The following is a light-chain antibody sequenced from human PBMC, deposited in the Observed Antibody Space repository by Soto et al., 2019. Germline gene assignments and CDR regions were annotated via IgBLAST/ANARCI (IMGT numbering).Light chain of an antibody. CDR1: SSDVGGYNY. J-gene: IGLJ1*01. V-gene: IGLV2-14*01. CDR3: SSYTSSSTLYV. CDR2: DVN. Sequence: QSALTQPASVSGSLGQSSTISCTGTSSDVGGYNYFSWYQQHPGKAPKLRIDDVNHRPSGVSNRFSGSEYGNTASLTISGLQAEDEDDYYCSSYTSSSTLYVFGTGTKLTVL.